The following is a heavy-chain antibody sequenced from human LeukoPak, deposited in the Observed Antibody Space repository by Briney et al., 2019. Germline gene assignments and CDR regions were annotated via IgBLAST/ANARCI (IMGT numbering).Heavy chain of an antibody. CDR3: AKDRARGGTTDFDY. J-gene: IGHJ4*02. CDR2: IYSGGTI. CDR1: GFTFSSNY. Sequence: GGSLRLSCAASGFTFSSNYMSWVRQAPGKGLEWVSVIYSGGTIYYADSVKGRFTISRDNSKNTLYLQMNSLRAEDTAVYFCAKDRARGGTTDFDYWGQGTLVTVSS. V-gene: IGHV3-53*01. D-gene: IGHD1-7*01.